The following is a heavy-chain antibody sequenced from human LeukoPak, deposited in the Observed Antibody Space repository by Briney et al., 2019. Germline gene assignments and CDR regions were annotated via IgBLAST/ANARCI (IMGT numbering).Heavy chain of an antibody. CDR3: VAGTPLDY. J-gene: IGHJ4*02. V-gene: IGHV3-21*01. Sequence: PGGSLRLSCAASGFTFSSYWMNWVRQAPGKGLEWVPSIRNSGTYTYYADSVKGRFTISRDNAKNSLYLQMNSLRDEDTAAYYCVAGTPLDYWGQGTLVTVSS. D-gene: IGHD6-13*01. CDR1: GFTFSSYW. CDR2: IRNSGTYT.